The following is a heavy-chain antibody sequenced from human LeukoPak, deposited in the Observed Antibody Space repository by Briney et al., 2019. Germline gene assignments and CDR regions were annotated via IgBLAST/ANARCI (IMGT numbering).Heavy chain of an antibody. J-gene: IGHJ5*02. CDR3: AAEEGSDYDPRFDP. D-gene: IGHD3-3*01. Sequence: SQTLSLTCALSGGSVPSNSSSWHGLRHSPSRALEWLGGTNYRSKGNNDYPVSVTIRIIINPVTTKNQFSLQLNSVPLEDTAVYYCAAEEGSDYDPRFDPWGQGTLVTVSS. V-gene: IGHV6-1*01. CDR1: GGSVPSNSSS. CDR2: TNYRSKGNN.